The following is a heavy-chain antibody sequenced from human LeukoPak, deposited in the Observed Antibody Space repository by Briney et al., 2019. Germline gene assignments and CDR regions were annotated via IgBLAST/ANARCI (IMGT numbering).Heavy chain of an antibody. D-gene: IGHD2-15*01. Sequence: GGSLRLSCAASGFTFSSYWMSWVRQAPGKGVEWVANIKQDGSEKYYVDSVKGRFTISRDNAKNSLYLQMNSLRAEDTAVYYCAKLGGSGPRYFDYWGQGTLVTVSS. CDR1: GFTFSSYW. V-gene: IGHV3-7*01. CDR3: AKLGGSGPRYFDY. CDR2: IKQDGSEK. J-gene: IGHJ4*02.